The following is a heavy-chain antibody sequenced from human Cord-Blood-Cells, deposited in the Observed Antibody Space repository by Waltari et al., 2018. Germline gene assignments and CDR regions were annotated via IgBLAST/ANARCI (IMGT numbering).Heavy chain of an antibody. CDR2: IYYSGST. CDR3: ARDSPAVAHYSAFDI. J-gene: IGHJ3*02. V-gene: IGHV4-59*11. Sequence: VQLQESGPGLVKPSETLSLTCTVSGGSISSHYWSWIRQPPGKGLEWIGYIYYSGSTNYNPSLKSRVTISVDTSKNQFSLKLSSVTAADTAVYYCARDSPAVAHYSAFDIWGQGTMVTVSS. CDR1: GGSISSHY. D-gene: IGHD1-26*01.